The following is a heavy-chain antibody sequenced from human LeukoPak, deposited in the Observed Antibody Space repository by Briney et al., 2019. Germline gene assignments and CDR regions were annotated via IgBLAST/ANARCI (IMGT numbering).Heavy chain of an antibody. CDR1: GFTFSSYW. CDR2: IKQDGSEK. D-gene: IGHD3-9*01. Sequence: GGSLRLSCAASGFTFSSYWMSWVRQAPGKGLEWVANIKQDGSEKYYVDSVKGRFTISRDNAKNSLYLQMNSLRAEDTAVYYCARHNFDWLLFYYFDYWGQGTLVTVSS. J-gene: IGHJ4*02. CDR3: ARHNFDWLLFYYFDY. V-gene: IGHV3-7*01.